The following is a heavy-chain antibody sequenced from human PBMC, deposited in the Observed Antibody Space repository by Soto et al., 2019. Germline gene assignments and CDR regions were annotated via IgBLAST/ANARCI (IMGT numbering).Heavy chain of an antibody. J-gene: IGHJ4*02. CDR3: ASGDYYDSGSYVDY. Sequence: ETLSLTCTVSGGSITSSSYYWGWIRQPPGKGLEWIGNIYYSGSTYYNPSLNSRVTTSVDTSKNQFSLKLSSVTATDTAIYYCASGDYYDSGSYVDYWGQGALVTVSS. D-gene: IGHD3-10*01. V-gene: IGHV4-39*01. CDR1: GGSITSSSYY. CDR2: IYYSGST.